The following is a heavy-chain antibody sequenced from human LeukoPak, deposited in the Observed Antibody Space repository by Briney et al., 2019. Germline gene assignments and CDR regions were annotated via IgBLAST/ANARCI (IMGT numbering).Heavy chain of an antibody. Sequence: SETLSLTCAVYGGSFSGYYWSRIRQPPGKRLEWIGEINHSGSTNYNPSLKSRVTISVDTSKNQFSLKLSSVTAADTAVYYCASGAVSSGSSPRRGAWFDPWGQGTLVTVSS. CDR3: ASGAVSSGSSPRRGAWFDP. D-gene: IGHD6-6*01. J-gene: IGHJ5*02. CDR2: INHSGST. CDR1: GGSFSGYY. V-gene: IGHV4-34*01.